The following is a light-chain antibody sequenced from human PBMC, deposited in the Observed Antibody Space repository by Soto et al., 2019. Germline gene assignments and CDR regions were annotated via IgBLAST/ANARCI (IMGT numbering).Light chain of an antibody. J-gene: IGLJ2*01. CDR1: RDDVGSYNS. CDR2: DVC. Sequence: QSALTQPRSVSGSPGQSVTISCTGPRDDVGSYNSVSWYQQYPGKAPKLMIYDVCKRPSGVPDRFSGSKSGKTASLTISGLQAEDEAEYYCCSFADSSTLIFGGGTKLTVL. V-gene: IGLV2-11*01. CDR3: CSFADSSTLI.